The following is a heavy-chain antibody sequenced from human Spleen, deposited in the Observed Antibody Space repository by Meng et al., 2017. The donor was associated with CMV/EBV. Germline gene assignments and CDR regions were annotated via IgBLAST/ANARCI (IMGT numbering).Heavy chain of an antibody. J-gene: IGHJ4*02. CDR1: GFTFSSYS. V-gene: IGHV3-21*01. CDR3: AGGPIRGGFVVVPAASLY. Sequence: GGSLRLSCAASGFTFSSYSMNWVRQAPGKGLEWVSSISSSSSYIYYADSVKGRFTISRDNAKNSLYLQMNSLRAEDTAVYYCAGGPIRGGFVVVPAASLYWGQGTLVTVSS. D-gene: IGHD2-2*01. CDR2: ISSSSSYI.